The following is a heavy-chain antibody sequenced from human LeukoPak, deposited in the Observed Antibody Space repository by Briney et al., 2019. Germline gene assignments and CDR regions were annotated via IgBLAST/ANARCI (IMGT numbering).Heavy chain of an antibody. J-gene: IGHJ6*02. CDR1: GFTFSSYG. Sequence: GGSLRLSCAASGFTFSSYGMHWVRQAPGKGLEWVAVISYDGSNKYYADSVKGRFTISRDNSKNTLYLQMNSLRAEGTAVYYCAKDRLIRITMVRGVITYGMDVWGQGTTVTVSS. V-gene: IGHV3-30*18. D-gene: IGHD3-10*01. CDR2: ISYDGSNK. CDR3: AKDRLIRITMVRGVITYGMDV.